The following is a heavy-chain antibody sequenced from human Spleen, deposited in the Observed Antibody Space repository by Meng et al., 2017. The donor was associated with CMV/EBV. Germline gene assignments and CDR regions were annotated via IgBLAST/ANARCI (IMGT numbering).Heavy chain of an antibody. J-gene: IGHJ4*02. CDR3: ARDTSYGSFDY. Sequence: GESLKISCAASGFTFSSYSMNWVRQAPGKGLEWVSGITWNGGRTGYADSVKGRFTISRDNARNSLYLQMNSLRAEDTAFYHCARDTSYGSFDYWGQGTMVTVSS. CDR1: GFTFSSYS. CDR2: ITWNGGRT. V-gene: IGHV3-20*01. D-gene: IGHD3-10*01.